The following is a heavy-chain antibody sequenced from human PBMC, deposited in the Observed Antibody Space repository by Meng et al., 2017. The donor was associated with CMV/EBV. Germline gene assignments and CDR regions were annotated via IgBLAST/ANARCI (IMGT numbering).Heavy chain of an antibody. Sequence: QLQLQESGPGLVNPSETLSLTCTVSGGSISSSSYYWGWIRQPPGKGLEWIGSIYYSGSTYYNPSLKSRVTISVDTSKNQFSLKLSSVTAADTAVYYCARDSAVAGVVDYWGQGTLVTAPQ. CDR3: ARDSAVAGVVDY. V-gene: IGHV4-39*07. J-gene: IGHJ4*02. D-gene: IGHD6-19*01. CDR2: IYYSGST. CDR1: GGSISSSSYY.